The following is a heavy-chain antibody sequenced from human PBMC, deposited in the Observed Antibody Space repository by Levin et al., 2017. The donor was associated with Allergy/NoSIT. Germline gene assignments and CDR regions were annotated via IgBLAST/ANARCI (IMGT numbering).Heavy chain of an antibody. CDR3: AKHRDGYNLVAFDI. D-gene: IGHD5-24*01. Sequence: GGSLRLSCAASGFTFSSYTMNWVRQAPGEGLEWVSGISGSGGTTYYADYVPFLFPISRDNSKNTLYLQMNSLRAEDTAVYSCAKHRDGYNLVAFDIWGQGTMVNVSS. CDR2: ISGSGGTT. V-gene: IGHV3-23*01. CDR1: GFTFSSYT. J-gene: IGHJ3*02.